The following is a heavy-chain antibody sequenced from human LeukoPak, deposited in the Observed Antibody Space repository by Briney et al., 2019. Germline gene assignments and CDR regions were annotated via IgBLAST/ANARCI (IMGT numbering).Heavy chain of an antibody. V-gene: IGHV3-33*01. J-gene: IGHJ4*02. CDR3: ARDEGLHMFDY. CDR1: GFTFSSYG. CDR2: IWYDGSNK. Sequence: GGSLRLSCAAPGFTFSSYGMHWVRQAPGKGLEWVAVIWYDGSNKYYADSVKGRFTISRDNSKNTLYLQMNSLRAEDTAVYYCARDEGLHMFDYWGQGTLVTVSS.